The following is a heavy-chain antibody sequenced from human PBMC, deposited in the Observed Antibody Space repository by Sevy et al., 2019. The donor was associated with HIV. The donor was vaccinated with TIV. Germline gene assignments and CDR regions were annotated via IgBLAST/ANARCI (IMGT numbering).Heavy chain of an antibody. Sequence: SETLSLTRTVSGGSISSYYWSWIRQPAGKGLEWIGRIYTSGSTNYNPSLKSRVTMSVDTSKNQFSLKLSSVTAADTAVYYCARSGYGSGWHPGHEGEFDYWGQGTLVTVSS. J-gene: IGHJ4*02. D-gene: IGHD6-19*01. CDR1: GGSISSYY. V-gene: IGHV4-4*07. CDR3: ARSGYGSGWHPGHEGEFDY. CDR2: IYTSGST.